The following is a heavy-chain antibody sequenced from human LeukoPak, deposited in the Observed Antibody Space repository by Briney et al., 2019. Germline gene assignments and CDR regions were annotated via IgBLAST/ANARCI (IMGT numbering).Heavy chain of an antibody. CDR2: ISSSSSTI. D-gene: IGHD3-22*01. CDR1: GFTLSSYS. V-gene: IGHV3-48*01. J-gene: IGHJ4*02. CDR3: AREMSSVTMIVVVIPLPFDY. Sequence: PGGSLRLSCAASGFTLSSYSMNWLRQAPGKGLEWVSYISSSSSTIYYADSVKGRFTISRDNAKNSLYLQMNSLRAEDTAVYYCAREMSSVTMIVVVIPLPFDYWGQGTLVTVSS.